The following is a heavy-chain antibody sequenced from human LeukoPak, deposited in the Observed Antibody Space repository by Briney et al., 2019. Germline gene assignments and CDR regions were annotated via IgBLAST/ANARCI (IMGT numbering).Heavy chain of an antibody. CDR3: ARAQGYCSSTSCYRSSWFDP. CDR2: IYHSGST. J-gene: IGHJ5*02. D-gene: IGHD2-2*01. Sequence: SQTLSLTCAVSGGSISSGGYSWSWIRQPPGKGLEWIGYIYHSGSTYYNPSLKSRVTISVDRSKNQFSLKLSSVTAADTAVYYCARAQGYCSSTSCYRSSWFDPWGQGTLVTVSS. CDR1: GGSISSGGYS. V-gene: IGHV4-30-2*01.